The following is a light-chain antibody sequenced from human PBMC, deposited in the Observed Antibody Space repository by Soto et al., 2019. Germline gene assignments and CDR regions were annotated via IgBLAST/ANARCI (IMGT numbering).Light chain of an antibody. V-gene: IGKV1-5*03. CDR2: KAS. CDR3: QQYSSYPHT. Sequence: DIQMTRSPSTLSASVGDRVTITCRASQSINMWLAWYQQKPGKAPKLLIYKASFLESGVPSRLSGSGSGTDFTLTIRNLQPDDSATYYCQQYSSYPHTFGQGTKLAIK. J-gene: IGKJ2*01. CDR1: QSINMW.